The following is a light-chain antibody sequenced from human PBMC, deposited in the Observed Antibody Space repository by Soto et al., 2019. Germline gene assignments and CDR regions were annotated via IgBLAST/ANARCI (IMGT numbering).Light chain of an antibody. CDR2: AAS. CDR1: QSISSY. V-gene: IGKV1-39*01. CDR3: QQSYSTPRT. Sequence: DIQMTQSPSSLSASVGDRVTITSRASQSISSYLNWYQQKPGKAPKLLIYAASSLQSGVPSRFSGSGSGTDFTLTISSLQPEDSATYYCQQSYSTPRTFSQGTKVEIK. J-gene: IGKJ1*01.